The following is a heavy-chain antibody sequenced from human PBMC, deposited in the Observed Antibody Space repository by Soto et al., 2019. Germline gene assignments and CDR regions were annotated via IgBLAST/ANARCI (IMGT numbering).Heavy chain of an antibody. CDR1: GGTFSSYA. J-gene: IGHJ3*02. V-gene: IGHV1-69*13. CDR2: IIPIFGTA. CDR3: EAVGATPDAFDI. D-gene: IGHD1-26*01. Sequence: ASVKVSCKASGGTFSSYAISWVRQAPGQGLEWMGGIIPIFGTANYAQKFQGRVTITADESTSTAYMELSSLRSEDTAVYYCEAVGATPDAFDIWGQGTMVTVSS.